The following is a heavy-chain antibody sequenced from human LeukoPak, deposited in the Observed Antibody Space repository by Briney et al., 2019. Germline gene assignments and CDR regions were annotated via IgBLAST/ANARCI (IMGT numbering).Heavy chain of an antibody. D-gene: IGHD3-3*01. CDR1: GGSISSYY. J-gene: IGHJ3*02. V-gene: IGHV4-59*01. CDR2: IYYSGST. CDR3: ARGGNDFWSGSPDAFDI. Sequence: SETLSLTCTVSGGSISSYYWSWIRQPPGEGLEGIGYIYYSGSTNYNPSLTSRVTISVDTSKNQFSLKLSSVTAADTAVYYCARGGNDFWSGSPDAFDIWGQGTMVTVSS.